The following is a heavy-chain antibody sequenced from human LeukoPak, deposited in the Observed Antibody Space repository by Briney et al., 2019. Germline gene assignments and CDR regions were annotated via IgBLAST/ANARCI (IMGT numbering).Heavy chain of an antibody. CDR2: ISSSSSYI. CDR3: ARDSGNYLDAFDI. J-gene: IGHJ3*02. CDR1: GFTFTTYT. D-gene: IGHD1-7*01. V-gene: IGHV3-21*01. Sequence: GGSLRLSCTASGFTFTTYTMNWVRQAPGKGLEWVSSISSSSSYIYYADSVKGRFTISRDNAKNSLYLQMNSLRAEDTAVYYCARDSGNYLDAFDIWGQRTMVTVSS.